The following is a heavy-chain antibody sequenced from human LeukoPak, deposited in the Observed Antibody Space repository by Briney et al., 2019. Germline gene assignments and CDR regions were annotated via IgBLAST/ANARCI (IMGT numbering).Heavy chain of an antibody. CDR2: ISYDGSNK. CDR3: AKGRKGLLFVRGVDFDY. J-gene: IGHJ4*02. CDR1: GFTFSSYA. Sequence: GGSLRLSCAASGFTFSSYAMHWVRQAPGKGLEWVAVISYDGSNKYYADSVKGRFTISRDNSKNTLYLQMNSLRAEDTAVYYCAKGRKGLLFVRGVDFDYWGQGTLVTVSS. V-gene: IGHV3-30*04. D-gene: IGHD3-10*01.